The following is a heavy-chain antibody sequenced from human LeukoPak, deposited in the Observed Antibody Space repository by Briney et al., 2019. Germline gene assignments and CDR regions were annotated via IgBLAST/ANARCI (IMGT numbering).Heavy chain of an antibody. Sequence: GGSLRLSCATSGFTVSSNYMSWVRQAPGKGLEWVSLIYSDGSTYYADSVRGRFTISRDNSKNTLYLQMNSLRAEDTAVYFCARDLGYCSGGTCYVGYFDYWGQGTLVTVSS. CDR1: GFTVSSNY. V-gene: IGHV3-66*01. CDR3: ARDLGYCSGGTCYVGYFDY. D-gene: IGHD2-15*01. J-gene: IGHJ4*02. CDR2: IYSDGST.